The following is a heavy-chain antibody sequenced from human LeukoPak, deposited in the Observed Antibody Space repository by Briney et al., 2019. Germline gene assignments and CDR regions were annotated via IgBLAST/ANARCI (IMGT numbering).Heavy chain of an antibody. J-gene: IGHJ4*02. V-gene: IGHV1-18*01. CDR3: ARDGYYDYVWGSYRPANFDY. CDR2: ISAYNGNT. D-gene: IGHD3-16*02. Sequence: ASVKVSCKASGYTFTSYGISWVRQAPGQGLEWMGWISAYNGNTNYAQKLQGRATMTTDTSTSTAYMELRSLRSDDTAVYYCARDGYYDYVWGSYRPANFDYWGQGTLVTVSS. CDR1: GYTFTSYG.